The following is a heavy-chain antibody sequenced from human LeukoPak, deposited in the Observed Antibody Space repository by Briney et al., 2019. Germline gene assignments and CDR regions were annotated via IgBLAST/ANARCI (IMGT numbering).Heavy chain of an antibody. J-gene: IGHJ4*02. V-gene: IGHV3-21*01. CDR1: GFTFSSYS. CDR2: ISSSSTYI. Sequence: PGGSLRLSCAASGFTFSSYSMNWVRQAPGKGLERFSSISSSSTYIYYADSVKGRFTISRDNAKNSLYLQMNSLRVEDTAAYYCAREGHCSSTSCYFFDYWGQGTLVTVSS. CDR3: AREGHCSSTSCYFFDY. D-gene: IGHD2-2*01.